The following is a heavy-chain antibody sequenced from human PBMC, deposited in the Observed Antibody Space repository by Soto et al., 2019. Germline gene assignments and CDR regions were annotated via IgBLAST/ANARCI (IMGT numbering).Heavy chain of an antibody. CDR3: SVAKYSSESRCYYYGMDV. J-gene: IGHJ6*02. Sequence: QVQLQESGPGLVKSSETLSLTCTVSGGSVRSGSYYRSWTRQPPGKGLEWIGFISHSASTNYNPSLKTRVTITLSTYKHPFALTVSSVAAADTDMYYCSVAKYSSESRCYYYGMDVRGQGTTVAVSS. D-gene: IGHD6-25*01. CDR1: GGSVRSGSYY. V-gene: IGHV4-61*01. CDR2: ISHSAST.